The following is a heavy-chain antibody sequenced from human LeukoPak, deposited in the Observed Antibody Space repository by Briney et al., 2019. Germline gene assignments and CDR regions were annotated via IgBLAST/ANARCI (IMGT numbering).Heavy chain of an antibody. CDR1: GFTFSSYA. V-gene: IGHV3-30-3*01. Sequence: GGSLRLSCAASGFTFSSYAMHWVRQAPGKGLEWVAVISYDGSNKYCADSVKGRFTTSRDNSKNTLYLQMNSLRAEDTAVYYCARNLRFLEWSIVAYYYGMDVWGHGTTVTVSS. CDR3: ARNLRFLEWSIVAYYYGMDV. CDR2: ISYDGSNK. J-gene: IGHJ6*02. D-gene: IGHD3-3*01.